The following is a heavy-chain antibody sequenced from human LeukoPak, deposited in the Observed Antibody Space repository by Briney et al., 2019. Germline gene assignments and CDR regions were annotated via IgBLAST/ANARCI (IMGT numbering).Heavy chain of an antibody. D-gene: IGHD6-13*01. Sequence: SETLSLTCAVYGGSFSGYYWNWIRQPPGKGLEWIGEINHSGSTNYNPSLKSRVTISVDTSKNQFSLKLNSVTAADTAVYYCASAEPRGIIWYPYWGQGTLVTVSS. J-gene: IGHJ4*02. CDR1: GGSFSGYY. CDR3: ASAEPRGIIWYPY. CDR2: INHSGST. V-gene: IGHV4-34*01.